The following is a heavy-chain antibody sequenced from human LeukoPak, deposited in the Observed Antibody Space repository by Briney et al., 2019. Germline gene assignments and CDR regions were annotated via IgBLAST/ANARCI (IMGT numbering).Heavy chain of an antibody. CDR3: ARDRLEGSSGWYYLDY. Sequence: GGSLRLYCAASGFTFSSYGMHWVRQAPGKGLEWVAVIWYDGSNKYYADSVKGRFTISRDNSKNTLYLQMNSLRAEDTAVYYCARDRLEGSSGWYYLDYWGQGTLVTVSS. D-gene: IGHD6-19*01. V-gene: IGHV3-33*01. CDR2: IWYDGSNK. J-gene: IGHJ4*02. CDR1: GFTFSSYG.